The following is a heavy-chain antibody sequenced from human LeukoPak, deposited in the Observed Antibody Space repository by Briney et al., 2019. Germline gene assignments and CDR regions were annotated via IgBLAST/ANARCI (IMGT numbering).Heavy chain of an antibody. V-gene: IGHV1-18*01. Sequence: ASVKVSCKTSGYTFTSNAITWVRQAPGQGLEWIGWINPYNGARDSAQRFQDRVTMTTDTSTSTAYMELNSLRSDDTAVYYCARIQGSLGGFDPWGQGALVTVSS. J-gene: IGHJ5*02. CDR1: GYTFTSNA. CDR3: ARIQGSLGGFDP. CDR2: INPYNGAR. D-gene: IGHD1-26*01.